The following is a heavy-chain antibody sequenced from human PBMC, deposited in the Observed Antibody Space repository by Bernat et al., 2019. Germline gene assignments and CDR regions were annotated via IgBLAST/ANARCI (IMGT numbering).Heavy chain of an antibody. CDR3: ATAARQGWGDCYFDY. CDR1: GYTFTDYY. Sequence: QVQLVQSGAEVKKPGASVKVSCKASGYTFTDYYMHWVQQAPGQGLEWMGWINPNSGDTKYAQSFQGWVTMTRDTSISTAYMELSRLTSDDTAVYYCATAARQGWGDCYFDYWGQGTLVTVSS. CDR2: INPNSGDT. D-gene: IGHD2-21*02. J-gene: IGHJ4*02. V-gene: IGHV1-2*04.